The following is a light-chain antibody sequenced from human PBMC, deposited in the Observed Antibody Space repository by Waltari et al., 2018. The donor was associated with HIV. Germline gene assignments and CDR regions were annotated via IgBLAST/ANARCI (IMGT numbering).Light chain of an antibody. J-gene: IGKJ3*01. CDR3: QQVNMPFT. Sequence: IQLTQSPSFLSASLGARVTVTCRAGQGISTYLAWYQQKPGKAPKLLIDAAPTLQTGVPSRFSGSGSGTEFTLTISSLQPEDVATYYCQQVNMPFTFGPGTKVDIK. CDR2: AAP. CDR1: QGISTY. V-gene: IGKV1-9*01.